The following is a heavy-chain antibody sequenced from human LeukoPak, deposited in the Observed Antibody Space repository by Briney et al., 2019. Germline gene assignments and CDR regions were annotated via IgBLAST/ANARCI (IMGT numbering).Heavy chain of an antibody. D-gene: IGHD2-8*02. V-gene: IGHV4-59*01. CDR1: GGSISSYY. CDR2: IYYSGST. Sequence: PSETLSLTCTVSGGSISSYYWSWIRQPPGKGLEWIGCIYYSGSTNYNPSLKSRVTISVDTSKNQFSLKLSSVTAADTAVYYCARGVVYAELGYWGQGTLVTVSS. CDR3: ARGVVYAELGY. J-gene: IGHJ4*02.